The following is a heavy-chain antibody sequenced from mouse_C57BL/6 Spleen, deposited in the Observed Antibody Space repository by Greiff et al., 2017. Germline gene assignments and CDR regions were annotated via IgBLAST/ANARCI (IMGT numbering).Heavy chain of an antibody. CDR2: IDPETGGT. D-gene: IGHD2-4*01. Sequence: VQLQQSGAELVRPGASVTLSCKASGYTFTDYEMHWVKQTPVHGLEWIGAIDPETGGTAYNQKFKGKAILTADKSSSTAYMELRSLTSEDSAVYYCTRDDYGAWFAYGGQGTLVTVSA. V-gene: IGHV1-15*01. CDR1: GYTFTDYE. J-gene: IGHJ3*01. CDR3: TRDDYGAWFAY.